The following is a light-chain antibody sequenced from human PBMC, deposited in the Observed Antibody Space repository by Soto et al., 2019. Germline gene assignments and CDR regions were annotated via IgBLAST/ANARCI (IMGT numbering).Light chain of an antibody. CDR3: SSYTGSSINTVV. CDR1: SSYVGKYNY. CDR2: EVI. V-gene: IGLV2-14*01. J-gene: IGLJ2*01. Sequence: QSVLTQPASVSGSPGQSITISCTGTSSYVGKYNYVSWYKQHPAKAPKLMIFEVINRPSGVSNRFSGSKSGNTASLTISGLQAEDEAEYYCSSYTGSSINTVVFGGGTKVTVL.